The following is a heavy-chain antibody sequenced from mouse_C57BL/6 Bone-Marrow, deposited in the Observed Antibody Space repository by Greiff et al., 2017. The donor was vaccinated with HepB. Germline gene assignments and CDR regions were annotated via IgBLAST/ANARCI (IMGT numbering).Heavy chain of an antibody. CDR3: ARGRSGGENYFDY. CDR1: GFTFSSYA. J-gene: IGHJ2*01. V-gene: IGHV5-4*03. Sequence: VMLVESGGGLVKPGGSLKLSCAASGFTFSSYAMSWVRQTPEKRLEWVATISDGGSYTYYPDNVKGRFTISRDNAKNNLYLQMSHLKSEDTAMYYCARGRSGGENYFDYWGQGTTLTVSS. CDR2: ISDGGSYT.